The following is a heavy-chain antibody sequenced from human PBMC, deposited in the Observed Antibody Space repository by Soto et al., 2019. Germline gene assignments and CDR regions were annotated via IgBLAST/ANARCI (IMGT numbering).Heavy chain of an antibody. Sequence: QLRLQESGSGLVKPSQTLYLTCAVSGGSISSGNDSWSWIRQPPGKGLEWIGYIFHSGSPYYNPSLKSRVTISVDRSKNQFSLRLSSVTAADTAVYYCARDLHDYGDWYFDLWGRGTLVTVSS. CDR2: IFHSGSP. CDR1: GGSISSGNDS. J-gene: IGHJ2*01. D-gene: IGHD4-17*01. CDR3: ARDLHDYGDWYFDL. V-gene: IGHV4-30-2*01.